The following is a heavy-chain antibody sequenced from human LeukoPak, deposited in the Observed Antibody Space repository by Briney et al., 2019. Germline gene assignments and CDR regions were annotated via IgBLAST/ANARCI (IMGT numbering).Heavy chain of an antibody. V-gene: IGHV3-NL1*01. CDR3: ARGYDSSDLLDY. J-gene: IGHJ4*02. Sequence: GGSLRLSCAPSGFTYSSYGMHWVRQAPGKGLEWVSLIYSGGSTYYADSVKGRFTISRDNAKNSLYLQMNSLRAEDTAVYYCARGYDSSDLLDYWGQGTLVTVSS. CDR1: GFTYSSYG. CDR2: IYSGGST. D-gene: IGHD3-22*01.